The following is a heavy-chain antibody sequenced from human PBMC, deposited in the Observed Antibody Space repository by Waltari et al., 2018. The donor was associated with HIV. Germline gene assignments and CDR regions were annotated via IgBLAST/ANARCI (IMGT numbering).Heavy chain of an antibody. CDR3: SSDIGT. CDR1: GYTFTAYY. D-gene: IGHD1-26*01. V-gene: IGHV1-69-2*01. J-gene: IGHJ4*02. CDR2: LDPANGEA. Sequence: EVILLQSGTQLRKPGASVQVSCKISGYTFTAYYIHWIKQAPEGGLEWVGLLDPANGEAAFAEKFQQRAKVTAEATTHTVYLDLERLTFADTATYFCSSDIGTWGQGTLVLVSS.